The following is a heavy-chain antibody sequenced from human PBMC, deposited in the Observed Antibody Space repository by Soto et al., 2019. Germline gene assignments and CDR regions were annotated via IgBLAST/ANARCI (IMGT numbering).Heavy chain of an antibody. CDR1: GGTFSSYA. V-gene: IGHV1-69*12. CDR3: AREDVPAAGKGTFDY. CDR2: LIAIFATA. J-gene: IGHJ4*02. D-gene: IGHD6-13*01. Sequence: QVQLVQSGAAVTKPGSSVKVSCKASGGTFSSYAISWVRQAPGQGREWMGGLIAIFATANYAQKFQGRVTITADESTSTAYMELSSLRSEDTAVYYCAREDVPAAGKGTFDYWGQGTLVTVSS.